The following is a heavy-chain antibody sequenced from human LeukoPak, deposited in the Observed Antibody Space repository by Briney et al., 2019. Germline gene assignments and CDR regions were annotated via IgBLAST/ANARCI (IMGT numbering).Heavy chain of an antibody. D-gene: IGHD5-18*01. V-gene: IGHV4-34*01. J-gene: IGHJ4*02. CDR2: INHSGST. Sequence: SETLSLTCAVYGGSFSGYYWSWIRQPPGKGLERIGEINHSGSTNYNPSLKSRVTISVDTSKNQFSLKLSSVTAADTAVYYCARASDYTAMVYDYWGQGTLVTVSS. CDR3: ARASDYTAMVYDY. CDR1: GGSFSGYY.